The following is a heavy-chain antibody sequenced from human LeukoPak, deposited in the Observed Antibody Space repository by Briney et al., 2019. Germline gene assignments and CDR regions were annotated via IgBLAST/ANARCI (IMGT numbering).Heavy chain of an antibody. CDR2: ISYDGSNK. CDR3: AKDTPGLDY. J-gene: IGHJ4*02. CDR1: GFTFSSYG. V-gene: IGHV3-30*18. Sequence: GWSVRLSCAASGFTFSSYGMHWVRQAPGKGLEWVAVISYDGSNKYYADSVKGRFTISRDNSKNTLYLQMNSLRAEDTAVYYCAKDTPGLDYWGQGTLVTVSS.